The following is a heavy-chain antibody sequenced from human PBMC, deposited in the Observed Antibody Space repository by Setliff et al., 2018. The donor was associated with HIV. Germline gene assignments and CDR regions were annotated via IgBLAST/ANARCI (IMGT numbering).Heavy chain of an antibody. D-gene: IGHD1-26*01. Sequence: PSETLSLTCAVSGDSISSRDHYWGFIRQHPGRGLEWIGYVHYSGSLYYNPSLNNRITISVDSSKNQFSLRLTSVTAADTAVYYCARSDYPLYYFDFWGQGMLVTVSS. J-gene: IGHJ4*02. CDR1: GDSISSRDHY. CDR2: VHYSGSL. CDR3: ARSDYPLYYFDF. V-gene: IGHV4-31*11.